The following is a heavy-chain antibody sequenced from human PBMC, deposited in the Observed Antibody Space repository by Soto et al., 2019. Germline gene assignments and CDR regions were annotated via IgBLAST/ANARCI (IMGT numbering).Heavy chain of an antibody. V-gene: IGHV4-59*02. CDR2: NYYIGAA. J-gene: IGHJ4*02. CDR3: ARSTSYTDSGFDS. Sequence: PSETLSLTCVVSGDSVTSSYWSWIRQPPGKGLEWIGVNYYIGAADSNPSPKSRATITVDTSKHLLSLILTSVTAADTAVYFCARSTSYTDSGFDSWGQGTLVTVSS. D-gene: IGHD6-25*01. CDR1: GDSVTSSY.